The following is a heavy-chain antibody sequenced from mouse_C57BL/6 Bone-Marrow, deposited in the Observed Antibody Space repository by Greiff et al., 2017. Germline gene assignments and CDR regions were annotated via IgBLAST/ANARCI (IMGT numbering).Heavy chain of an antibody. CDR1: GYSITSGYD. V-gene: IGHV3-1*01. Sequence: EVQLVESGPGMVKPSQSLSLTCTVTGYSITSGYDWHWIRHFPGNKLEWMGYISYSGSTNYNPSLKSRISITHDTSKNHFFLKLNSVTTEDTATYYCARDTGRYYGNWYFDVWGTGTTVTVSS. CDR3: ARDTGRYYGNWYFDV. J-gene: IGHJ1*03. CDR2: ISYSGST. D-gene: IGHD2-1*01.